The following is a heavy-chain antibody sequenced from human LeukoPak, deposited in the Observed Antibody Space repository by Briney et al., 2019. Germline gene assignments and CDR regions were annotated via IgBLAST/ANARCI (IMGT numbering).Heavy chain of an antibody. CDR3: SSQPHYYDSRDCLDY. J-gene: IGHJ4*02. CDR1: GFNFSEHA. CDR2: IRNQEYDGTT. D-gene: IGHD3-22*01. Sequence: PGGSLRLSCTTSGFNFSEHALSWVRQAPGKGLEWVGFIRNQEYDGTTEYASSVKGRFFMSRDDSKSVAFLQMNSLKIEDTAIYYCSSQPHYYDSRDCLDYWGQGTLVTVSS. V-gene: IGHV3-49*04.